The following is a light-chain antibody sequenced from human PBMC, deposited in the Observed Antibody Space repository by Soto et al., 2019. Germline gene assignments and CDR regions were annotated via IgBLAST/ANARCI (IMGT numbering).Light chain of an antibody. Sequence: DIQMTQSPSTLSASVGDRVTITCRASQSISFWLAWYQQKPGKAPKLLIYDASSLESGVPSRFSGSGSGTEFTLTISSLQPDDFATYYRQQYNSLWTFGQGTKVDIK. CDR3: QQYNSLWT. V-gene: IGKV1-5*01. CDR1: QSISFW. J-gene: IGKJ1*01. CDR2: DAS.